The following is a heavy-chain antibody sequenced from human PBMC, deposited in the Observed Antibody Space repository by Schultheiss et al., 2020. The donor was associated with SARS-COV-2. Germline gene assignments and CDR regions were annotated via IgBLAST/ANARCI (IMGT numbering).Heavy chain of an antibody. V-gene: IGHV1-2*02. J-gene: IGHJ4*02. Sequence: GESLKISCKASGYTFTGYYMHWVRQAPGQGLEWMGWINPNSGGTNYAQKFQGRVTMTRDTSTSTVYMELSSLRSEDTAVYYCGRSGWYGGYDYWGQGTLVTVSS. CDR1: GYTFTGYY. CDR3: GRSGWYGGYDY. D-gene: IGHD6-19*01. CDR2: INPNSGGT.